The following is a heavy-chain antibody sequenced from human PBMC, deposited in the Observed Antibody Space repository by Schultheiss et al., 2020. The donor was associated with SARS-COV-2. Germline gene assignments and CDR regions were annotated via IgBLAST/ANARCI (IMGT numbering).Heavy chain of an antibody. CDR1: GFTFGDYA. J-gene: IGHJ5*02. V-gene: IGHV4-34*01. D-gene: IGHD1-7*01. CDR2: INHSGST. Sequence: GSLRLSCTASGFTFGDYAMSWVRQAPGKGLEWIGEINHSGSTNYNPSLKSRVTISVDTSKNQFSLKLSSVTAEDTAVYYCARDLTLELLGFFDPWGQGTLVTVSS. CDR3: ARDLTLELLGFFDP.